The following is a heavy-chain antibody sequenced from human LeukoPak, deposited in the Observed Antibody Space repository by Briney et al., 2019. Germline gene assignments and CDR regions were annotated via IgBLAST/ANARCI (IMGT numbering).Heavy chain of an antibody. CDR1: GGSVSSYY. Sequence: SETLSLTCTVSGGSVSSYYWSWIRQPPGKGLEWIGYFSYSGSTNYNPSLKSRVTISVDTSKNQFSLKLSSVTAAGTAVYYCARGPLDSGYTYFDYWGQGTLVSVAS. V-gene: IGHV4-59*02. D-gene: IGHD5-12*01. CDR3: ARGPLDSGYTYFDY. J-gene: IGHJ4*02. CDR2: FSYSGST.